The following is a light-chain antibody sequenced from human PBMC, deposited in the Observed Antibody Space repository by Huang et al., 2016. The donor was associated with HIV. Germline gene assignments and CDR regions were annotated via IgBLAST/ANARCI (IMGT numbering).Light chain of an antibody. CDR2: AAS. CDR1: QDIRSS. Sequence: DIQMTQSPSSLSASVGDRVTITCRASQDIRSSLAWYQQQPGKAPKLLLFAASRLEIGVPSRFSGSGSGTDYTLTISSLQPEDFATYYCQQYYTTPRDTFGQGTRLASK. CDR3: QQYYTTPRDT. V-gene: IGKV1-NL1*01. J-gene: IGKJ5*01.